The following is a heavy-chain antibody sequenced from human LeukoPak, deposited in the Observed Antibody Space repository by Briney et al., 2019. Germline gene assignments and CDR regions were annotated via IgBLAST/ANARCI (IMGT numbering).Heavy chain of an antibody. CDR3: ARAEGSSWYDYFDY. CDR2: IYYSGST. CDR1: GGSISSYY. Sequence: PSETLSLTCTVSGGSISSYYWSWIRQPPGKGLEWIGYIYYSGSTYYNPSLKSRVTISVDTSKNQFSLKLSSVTAADTAVYYCARAEGSSWYDYFDYWGQGTLVTVSS. D-gene: IGHD6-13*01. V-gene: IGHV4-59*08. J-gene: IGHJ4*02.